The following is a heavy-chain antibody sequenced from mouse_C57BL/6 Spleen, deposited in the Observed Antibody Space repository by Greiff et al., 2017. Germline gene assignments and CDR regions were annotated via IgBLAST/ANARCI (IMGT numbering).Heavy chain of an antibody. Sequence: EVQLVESGPELVKPGASVKISCKASGYSFTDYNMNWVKQSNGKSLEWIGVINPNYGTTSYNQKFKGKATLTVDQSSSTAYMQLNSLTSEDSAVYYCSRSGITTDYYAMDYWGQGTSVTVSS. V-gene: IGHV1-39*01. CDR1: GYSFTDYN. D-gene: IGHD1-1*01. CDR2: INPNYGTT. CDR3: SRSGITTDYYAMDY. J-gene: IGHJ4*01.